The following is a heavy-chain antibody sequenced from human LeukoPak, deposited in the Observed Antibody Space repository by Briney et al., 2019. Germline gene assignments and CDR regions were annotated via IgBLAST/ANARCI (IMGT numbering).Heavy chain of an antibody. CDR3: ARDSGIAVAGSGIYFDY. D-gene: IGHD6-19*01. J-gene: IGHJ4*02. CDR2: MSSSGSTI. Sequence: GGSLRLSCAASGFTFSSYEMNWVRQAPGKGLEWVSYMSSSGSTIYYADSVKGRFTISRDNAKNSLYLQMSSLRAEDTAVYYCARDSGIAVAGSGIYFDYWGQGTLVTVSS. CDR1: GFTFSSYE. V-gene: IGHV3-48*03.